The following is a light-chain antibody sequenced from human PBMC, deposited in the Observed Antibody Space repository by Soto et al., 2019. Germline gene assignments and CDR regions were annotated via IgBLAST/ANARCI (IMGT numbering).Light chain of an antibody. CDR2: DAS. CDR3: QQSYSNFVT. Sequence: DIQMTQSPSSLSASVGDRVTIPCRASQSINSYLNWYQQKPGKAPKLLIYDASSLQSGVPSRFSGSGSGTDFTLTISSLQPEDFATYYCQQSYSNFVTFVGGTKVEIK. V-gene: IGKV1-39*01. J-gene: IGKJ4*01. CDR1: QSINSY.